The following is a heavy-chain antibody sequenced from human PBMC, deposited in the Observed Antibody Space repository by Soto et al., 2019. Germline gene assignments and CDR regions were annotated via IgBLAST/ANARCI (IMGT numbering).Heavy chain of an antibody. Sequence: TSETLSLTCTVSGGPISSSSYYWGWIRQPPGKGLEWIGSIYYSGSTYYNPSLKSRVTISVDTSKNQFSLKLSSVTAADTAVYYCARHLGIQLWTDYWGQGTLVTVSS. D-gene: IGHD5-18*01. CDR3: ARHLGIQLWTDY. V-gene: IGHV4-39*01. J-gene: IGHJ4*02. CDR1: GGPISSSSYY. CDR2: IYYSGST.